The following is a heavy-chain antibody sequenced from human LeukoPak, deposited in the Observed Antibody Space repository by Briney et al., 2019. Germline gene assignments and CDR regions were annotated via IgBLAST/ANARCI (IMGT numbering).Heavy chain of an antibody. CDR3: ARARRVYYDFWSGYSIDGFDY. J-gene: IGHJ4*02. CDR2: IKQDGSEK. Sequence: GGSLSLSCAASGFTFSSYWMSWVRQAPGKGLEWVANIKQDGSEKYYVDSVKGRFTISRDNAKNSLYLQMNSLRAEDTAVYYCARARRVYYDFWSGYSIDGFDYWGQGTLVTVSS. D-gene: IGHD3-3*01. CDR1: GFTFSSYW. V-gene: IGHV3-7*01.